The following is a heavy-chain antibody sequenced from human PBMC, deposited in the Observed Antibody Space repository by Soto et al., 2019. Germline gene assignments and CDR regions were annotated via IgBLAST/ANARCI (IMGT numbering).Heavy chain of an antibody. CDR3: ARDQRFLEWAGMDV. D-gene: IGHD3-3*01. J-gene: IGHJ6*02. V-gene: IGHV1-69*06. Sequence: KVSCKASGGTFSSYAVSWVRQAPGQGLEWMGGIIPIFGTANYAQKFQGRVTITADKSTSTAYMELSSLRSEDTAVYYCARDQRFLEWAGMDVWGQGTTVTVSS. CDR1: GGTFSSYA. CDR2: IIPIFGTA.